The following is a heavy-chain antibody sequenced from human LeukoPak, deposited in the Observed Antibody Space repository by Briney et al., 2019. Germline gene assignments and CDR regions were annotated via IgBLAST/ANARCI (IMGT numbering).Heavy chain of an antibody. CDR1: GYTFTSYY. V-gene: IGHV1-46*01. D-gene: IGHD2-15*01. Sequence: ASVKVSCKASGYTFTSYYMHWVRQAPGQGLEWRGVINPSGGSTSYAQKFQGRVTMTRDMSTSTVYMELSSLRSEDTAVYYCARDRGYCSGGSCYFSYWFDPWGQGTLVTVSS. CDR3: ARDRGYCSGGSCYFSYWFDP. J-gene: IGHJ5*02. CDR2: INPSGGST.